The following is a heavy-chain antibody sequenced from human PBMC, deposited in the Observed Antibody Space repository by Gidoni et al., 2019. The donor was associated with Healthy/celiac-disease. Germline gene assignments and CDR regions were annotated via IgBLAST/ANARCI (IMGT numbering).Heavy chain of an antibody. CDR2: IYWDDDK. D-gene: IGHD3-22*01. J-gene: IGHJ3*02. CDR3: ARKLYYYDSSGYYQDAFDI. Sequence: QITLKESGPTLVTPTQTLTLTCTFSGFSLSTSGVGVGWIRQPPGKALEWLALIYWDDDKRYSPSLKSRLTITKDTSKNQVVLTMTNMDPVDTATYYCARKLYYYDSSGYYQDAFDIWGQGTMVTVSS. CDR1: GFSLSTSGVG. V-gene: IGHV2-5*02.